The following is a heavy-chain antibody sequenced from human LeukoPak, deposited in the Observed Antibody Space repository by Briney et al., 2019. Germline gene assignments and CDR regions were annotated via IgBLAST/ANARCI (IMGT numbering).Heavy chain of an antibody. J-gene: IGHJ6*04. CDR3: AELGITMIGGI. Sequence: GGSLRLSCAASGFTFSSYEMNRVRQAPGKGLEWVSYISSSGSTIYYADSVKGRFTISGDNVKNSLYLQMNSLRAEDTAVYYCAELGITMIGGIWGKGTTVTISS. V-gene: IGHV3-48*03. D-gene: IGHD3-10*02. CDR2: ISSSGSTI. CDR1: GFTFSSYE.